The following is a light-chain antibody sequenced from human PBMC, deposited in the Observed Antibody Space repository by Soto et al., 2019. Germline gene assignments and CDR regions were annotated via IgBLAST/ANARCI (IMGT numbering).Light chain of an antibody. CDR2: GAS. J-gene: IGKJ4*01. V-gene: IGKV3-20*01. Sequence: EIVLTQSPDTLSLSPGERATLSCRASQSVGANYLAWYQQKPGQPPRLLIYGASSRATGIPDRFSGSGSGTDFTLTVSRLEPEDFAVYYCQQYATSRTFGGGTKVDIK. CDR3: QQYATSRT. CDR1: QSVGANY.